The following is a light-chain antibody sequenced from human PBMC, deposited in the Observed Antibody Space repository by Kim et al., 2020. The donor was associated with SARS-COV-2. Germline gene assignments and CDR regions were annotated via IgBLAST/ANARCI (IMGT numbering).Light chain of an antibody. CDR1: QSISTS. V-gene: IGKV3-15*01. CDR2: GAS. J-gene: IGKJ1*01. Sequence: SPGESATLSCWASQSISTSLAWYQQKPGQAPRLLIYGASTRATGIPARFSGSGSGTEFTLTISSLQSEDFAVYYCQQYSKWPPWTFGQGTKVDIK. CDR3: QQYSKWPPWT.